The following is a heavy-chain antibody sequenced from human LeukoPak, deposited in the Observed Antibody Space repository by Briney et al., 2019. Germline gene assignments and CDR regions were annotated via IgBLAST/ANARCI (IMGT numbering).Heavy chain of an antibody. D-gene: IGHD5-24*01. CDR3: ARAGWLQFPLDY. J-gene: IGHJ4*02. CDR1: GGSISSYY. Sequence: SETRSLTCTVPGGSISSYYWSWIRQPPGKGLEWIGYIYYSGSTNYNPSLKSRVTISVDTSKNQFSLKLSSVTAADTAVYYCARAGWLQFPLDYWGQGTLVTVSS. V-gene: IGHV4-59*08. CDR2: IYYSGST.